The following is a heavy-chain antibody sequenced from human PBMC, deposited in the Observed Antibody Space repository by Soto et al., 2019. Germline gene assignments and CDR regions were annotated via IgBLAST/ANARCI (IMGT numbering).Heavy chain of an antibody. CDR1: GFSLSNAGLG. D-gene: IGHD6-13*01. J-gene: IGHJ5*02. CDR3: ASTYSTSWYWFDP. V-gene: IGHV2-26*04. Sequence: QVTVKESGPVLVKPTETLTLTCTVSGFSLSNAGLGVSWIRQPPGKALEWLAHIFSNDEKSYRTSLKSRLTISKDTSKSQVVLTMTNMDAVDTATYYCASTYSTSWYWFDPWGQGTLVTVSS. CDR2: IFSNDEK.